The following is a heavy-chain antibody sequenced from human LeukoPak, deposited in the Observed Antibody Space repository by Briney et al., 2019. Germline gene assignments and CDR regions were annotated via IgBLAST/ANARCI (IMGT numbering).Heavy chain of an antibody. CDR3: ARDPGLPSTTEFDY. D-gene: IGHD1-1*01. V-gene: IGHV1-69*04. CDR1: GGTFSSYA. CDR2: IIPILGIA. J-gene: IGHJ4*02. Sequence: ASVKVSCEASGGTFSSYAISWVRQAPGQGLEWMGRIIPILGIANYAQKFQGRVTITADKSTSTAYMELSSLRSEDTAVYYCARDPGLPSTTEFDYWGQGTLVTVSS.